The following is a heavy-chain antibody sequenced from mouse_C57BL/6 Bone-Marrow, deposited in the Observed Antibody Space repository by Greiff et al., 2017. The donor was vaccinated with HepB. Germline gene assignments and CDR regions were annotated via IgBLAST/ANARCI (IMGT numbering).Heavy chain of an antibody. V-gene: IGHV5-6*01. CDR1: GFTFSSYG. Sequence: EVQLVESGGDLVKPGGSLKLSCAASGFTFSSYGMSWVRQTPDKRLEWVATISSCGSYTYYPDSVKGRFTISRDNAKNTLYLQMSSLKSEDTAMYYYARHDPYGNSWFAYWGQGTLVTVSA. CDR2: ISSCGSYT. J-gene: IGHJ3*01. CDR3: ARHDPYGNSWFAY. D-gene: IGHD2-1*01.